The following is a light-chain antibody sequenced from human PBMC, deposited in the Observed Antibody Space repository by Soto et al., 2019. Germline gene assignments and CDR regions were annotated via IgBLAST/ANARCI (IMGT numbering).Light chain of an antibody. CDR2: EGS. Sequence: QSALTQPASVSGSPGQSITISCTGTSSDVGSYNLVSWYQQHPGRAPRLIIYEGSKRPSGLSNRFSGSKSGNTASLTISGLQAEDEADYYCCVYAGSTRVFGTGTNLTVL. V-gene: IGLV2-23*01. J-gene: IGLJ1*01. CDR1: SSDVGSYNL. CDR3: CVYAGSTRV.